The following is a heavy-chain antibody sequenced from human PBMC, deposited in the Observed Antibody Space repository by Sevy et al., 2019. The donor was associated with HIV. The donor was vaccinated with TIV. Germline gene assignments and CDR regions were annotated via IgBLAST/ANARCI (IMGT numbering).Heavy chain of an antibody. D-gene: IGHD6-13*01. CDR1: GFTFSSYA. Sequence: GESLKISCAASGFTFSSYAMSWVRQAPGKGLEWVSAISGSGGSTYYADSVKGRFTISRDNSKNTLYLQMNSLRAEDTAVYYCATIAAAGAFDIWGQGTMVTVSS. J-gene: IGHJ3*02. CDR3: ATIAAAGAFDI. V-gene: IGHV3-23*01. CDR2: ISGSGGST.